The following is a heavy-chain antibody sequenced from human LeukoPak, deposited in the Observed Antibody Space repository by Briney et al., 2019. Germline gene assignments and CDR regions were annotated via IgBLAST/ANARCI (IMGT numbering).Heavy chain of an antibody. J-gene: IGHJ3*01. CDR2: IKQDGTEK. Sequence: GGSLRLSCAASGFTFTTYWMSWVRQAPGKGLEWVANIKQDGTEKYYVDSVKGRFTTSRDNAKNSLYLQMNSLRAEDTAAYYCARDRYDILTGYNDAFDVWGQGTKVIVSS. D-gene: IGHD3-9*01. V-gene: IGHV3-7*01. CDR3: ARDRYDILTGYNDAFDV. CDR1: GFTFTTYW.